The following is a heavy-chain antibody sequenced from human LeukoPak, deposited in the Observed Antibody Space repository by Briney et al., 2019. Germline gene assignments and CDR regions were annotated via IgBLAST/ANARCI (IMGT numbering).Heavy chain of an antibody. CDR2: ISGGGDFT. CDR3: AKDQNDIVVVVAATLDS. V-gene: IGHV3-23*01. D-gene: IGHD2-15*01. J-gene: IGHJ5*01. Sequence: GGSLRLSCAASGFTFRSFAMNWVRQAPGKGLECVSAISGGGDFTKYADSVKGRFTISRDNFKNTLYLQMNSLRAEDTAVYYCAKDQNDIVVVVAATLDSWGQGTLVTVSS. CDR1: GFTFRSFA.